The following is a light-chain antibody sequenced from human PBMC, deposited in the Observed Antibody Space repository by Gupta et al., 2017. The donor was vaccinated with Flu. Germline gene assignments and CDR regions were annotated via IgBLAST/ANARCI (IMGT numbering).Light chain of an antibody. V-gene: IGLV3-19*01. CDR1: ILRNSY. CDR2: AKN. J-gene: IGLJ2*01. CDR3: NSRDSTDNHQAV. Sequence: QTVRITCQGDILRNSYASWYQQKPGQAPGLVIYAKNIRPSGSPDRFSGSSSGNTASLTITGAQAEDEADYYCNSRDSTDNHQAVFGGGTKLTVL.